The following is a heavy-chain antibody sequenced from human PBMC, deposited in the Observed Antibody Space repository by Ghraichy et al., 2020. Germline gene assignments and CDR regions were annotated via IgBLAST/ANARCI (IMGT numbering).Heavy chain of an antibody. Sequence: SETLSLTCSVSNDSISSSSYYWGWIRQPPGKGLEWIGNIYYSGSTYYNPSLESRVTISVDTSKKQFSLKLSSLTAADTAVYYCARGVRGFYDFLTGYYFDYWGQGALVTVSS. J-gene: IGHJ4*02. CDR3: ARGVRGFYDFLTGYYFDY. CDR1: NDSISSSSYY. CDR2: IYYSGST. V-gene: IGHV4-39*01. D-gene: IGHD3-9*01.